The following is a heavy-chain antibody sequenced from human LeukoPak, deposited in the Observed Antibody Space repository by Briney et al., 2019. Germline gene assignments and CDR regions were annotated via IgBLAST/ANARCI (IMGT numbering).Heavy chain of an antibody. J-gene: IGHJ4*02. CDR3: ARRYRHSRILGY. Sequence: GASVKVSCKASGYTFTSYDINWVRQATGQGLEWMGWMNPNSGNTGYAQKFQGRVTITRNTSISTAYMELSSLRSEDTAVYYCARRYRHSRILGYWGQGTLVTVSS. CDR2: MNPNSGNT. CDR1: GYTFTSYD. D-gene: IGHD3-16*02. V-gene: IGHV1-8*03.